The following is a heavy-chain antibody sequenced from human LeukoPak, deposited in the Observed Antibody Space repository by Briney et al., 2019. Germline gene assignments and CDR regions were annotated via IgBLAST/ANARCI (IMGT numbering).Heavy chain of an antibody. Sequence: GGSLRLSCAASGFTFTSYAMNWVRQAPGKGLEWVSRISDGSAGTYYADSVKGRFTISRDNSKNTLYLHMNSLRAEDTAVYYCAKASGLRSFTLISWGLGTLVTVSS. V-gene: IGHV3-23*01. CDR3: AKASGLRSFTLIS. J-gene: IGHJ5*02. D-gene: IGHD3-3*01. CDR1: GFTFTSYA. CDR2: ISDGSAGT.